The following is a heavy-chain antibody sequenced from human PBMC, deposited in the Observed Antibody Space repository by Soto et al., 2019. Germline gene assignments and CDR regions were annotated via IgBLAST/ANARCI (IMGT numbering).Heavy chain of an antibody. CDR3: ARPPHGMDV. CDR1: EFTLSSVW. CDR2: IKQDGSEQ. J-gene: IGHJ6*02. Sequence: GGSLRLSCVASEFTLSSVWMTWVRHLPGKGLEWVASIKQDGSEQYYVESVKGRFIVSRDNAKNTLYLQMNSLRVEDTAVYYCARPPHGMDVWGQGTTVTVSS. V-gene: IGHV3-7*03.